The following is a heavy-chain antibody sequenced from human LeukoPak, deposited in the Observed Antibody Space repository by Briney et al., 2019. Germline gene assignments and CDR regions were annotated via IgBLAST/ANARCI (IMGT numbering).Heavy chain of an antibody. V-gene: IGHV1-18*01. CDR3: ARLGCGSASCFDY. CDR1: RYSFTSYG. CDR2: INAYNGNT. Sequence: GESLKISCKGSRYSFTSYGISWVRQAPGQGLEWMGWINAYNGNTNYAQKLQGRVTMTTDTSTSTAYMDLRSLRSDDTALYYCARLGCGSASCFDYWGQGTLVIVSS. D-gene: IGHD2-2*01. J-gene: IGHJ4*02.